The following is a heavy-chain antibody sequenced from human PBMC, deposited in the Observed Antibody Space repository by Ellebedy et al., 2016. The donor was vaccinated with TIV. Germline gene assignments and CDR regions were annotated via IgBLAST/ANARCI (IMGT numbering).Heavy chain of an antibody. Sequence: PGGSLSLSCAASGFTFSTYWMNWVRKAPGKGPEWVACVNQDGTENHSMDSVKGRFSISRDNADKSLHLQMNSLRAEDTAVYYCARGNRQPGASDIWGQGTMVSVSS. CDR1: GFTFSTYW. D-gene: IGHD1-14*01. J-gene: IGHJ3*02. V-gene: IGHV3-7*03. CDR3: ARGNRQPGASDI. CDR2: VNQDGTEN.